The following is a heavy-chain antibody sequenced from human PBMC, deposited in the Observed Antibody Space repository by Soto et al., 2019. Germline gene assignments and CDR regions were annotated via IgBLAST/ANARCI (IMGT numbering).Heavy chain of an antibody. Sequence: QVQLVESGGGVVQPGRSLRLSCAASGFTFSSYAMHWVRQAPGKGLEWVAVISYDGRNKYYADSVKGRFTISRDNSKNTLYLQMNSLRAEDTAVDYCAREWVMITCGGTFDYWGQGTLVTVSS. D-gene: IGHD3-16*01. CDR2: ISYDGRNK. V-gene: IGHV3-30*04. CDR3: AREWVMITCGGTFDY. CDR1: GFTFSSYA. J-gene: IGHJ4*02.